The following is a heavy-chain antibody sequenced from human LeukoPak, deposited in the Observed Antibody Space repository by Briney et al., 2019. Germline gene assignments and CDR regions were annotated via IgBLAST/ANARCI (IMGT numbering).Heavy chain of an antibody. J-gene: IGHJ3*02. CDR2: IYYSGST. Sequence: PSETLSLTCAVSGGSISSYYWSWIRQPPGKGLEWIGYIYYSGSTNYNPSLKSRVTISVDTSKNQFSLKLSSVTAADTAVYYCASAYDSSGYWKYAFDIWGQGTMVTVSS. CDR3: ASAYDSSGYWKYAFDI. V-gene: IGHV4-59*01. CDR1: GGSISSYY. D-gene: IGHD3-22*01.